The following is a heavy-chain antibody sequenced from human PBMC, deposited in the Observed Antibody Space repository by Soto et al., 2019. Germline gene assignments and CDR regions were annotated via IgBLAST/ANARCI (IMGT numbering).Heavy chain of an antibody. CDR1: GYTFTSYG. J-gene: IGHJ4*02. D-gene: IGHD2-21*02. Sequence: ASVKVSCKASGYTFTSYGISWVRQAPGQGLEWMGWISAYNGNTNYAQKLQGRVTMTTDTSTSTAYMGLRSLRSDDTAVYYCARDCPLFVVVTAIIFDFWGQGSSVTGSS. CDR2: ISAYNGNT. V-gene: IGHV1-18*01. CDR3: ARDCPLFVVVTAIIFDF.